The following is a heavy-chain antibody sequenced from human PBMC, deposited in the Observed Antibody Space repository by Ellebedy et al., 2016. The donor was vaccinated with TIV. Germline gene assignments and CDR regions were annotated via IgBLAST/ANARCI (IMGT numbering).Heavy chain of an antibody. CDR2: ISSDGGDT. D-gene: IGHD3-10*01. CDR1: GFTFRSYG. Sequence: GESLKISCAASGFTFRSYGLHWVRQAPGKGLEWLAVISSDGGDTYIVDFVKGRFTISRDNSKNTLYLQMNSLRDEDTAVYYCARSGSGSWVEPFDIWGQGTMVAVSS. V-gene: IGHV3-30*03. CDR3: ARSGSGSWVEPFDI. J-gene: IGHJ3*02.